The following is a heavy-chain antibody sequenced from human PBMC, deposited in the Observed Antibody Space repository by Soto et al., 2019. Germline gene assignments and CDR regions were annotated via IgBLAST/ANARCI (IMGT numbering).Heavy chain of an antibody. CDR2: ISYDGSNK. V-gene: IGHV3-30-3*01. Sequence: QVQLVESGGGVVQPGRSLRLSCAASGFTFSSYAMHWVRQAPGKGLEWVAVISYDGSNKYYADSVKGRFTISRDNSKNTLYLQMNSLRAEDTAVYYCARDQGGYNLDYWGQGTLVNVSS. J-gene: IGHJ4*02. CDR1: GFTFSSYA. D-gene: IGHD5-12*01. CDR3: ARDQGGYNLDY.